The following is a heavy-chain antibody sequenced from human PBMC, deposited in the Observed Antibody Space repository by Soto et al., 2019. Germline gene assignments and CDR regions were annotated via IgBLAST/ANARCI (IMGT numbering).Heavy chain of an antibody. D-gene: IGHD6-19*01. Sequence: QVQLVQSGAEVKKPGASVKVSCKTSGYTFTSYGISWVRQAPGQGLEWMGWVSAYNGHTDYAQKLQGRVTMTTDTSTSTAYMERRSLRSDDTAVYYCARVKAVATIVDYWGQGTLVTVSS. CDR1: GYTFTSYG. J-gene: IGHJ4*02. CDR2: VSAYNGHT. CDR3: ARVKAVATIVDY. V-gene: IGHV1-18*01.